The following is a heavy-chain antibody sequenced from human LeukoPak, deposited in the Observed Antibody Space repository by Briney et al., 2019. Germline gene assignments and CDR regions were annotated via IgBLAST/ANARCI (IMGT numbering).Heavy chain of an antibody. D-gene: IGHD4-23*01. CDR3: ARGRGADYGGNSGYFDY. CDR2: IWYDGSNK. Sequence: PGGSLRLSCAASGFTFSGFGMRWVRQAPGKGLEWVSVIWYDGSNKYYADSVKGRFTISRDNPKNTLYVQMNSLRAEDTAVYYCARGRGADYGGNSGYFDYWGQGTLVTVSS. J-gene: IGHJ4*02. V-gene: IGHV3-33*01. CDR1: GFTFSGFG.